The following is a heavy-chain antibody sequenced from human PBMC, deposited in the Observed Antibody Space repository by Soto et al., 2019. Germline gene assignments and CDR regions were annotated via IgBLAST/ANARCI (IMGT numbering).Heavy chain of an antibody. V-gene: IGHV3-9*01. Sequence: EVQLVESGGNLARPGESLGLSCAASGFKFDDYAFHWVRQAPGKGPEWVSGINWNGAYSGYADSVKGRFTISRDNAGNSVYLQMDSLRPEDTALYYCARVHSSGWYVEPYDAWGQGTMVTVSS. J-gene: IGHJ3*01. D-gene: IGHD6-19*01. CDR1: GFKFDDYA. CDR2: INWNGAYS. CDR3: ARVHSSGWYVEPYDA.